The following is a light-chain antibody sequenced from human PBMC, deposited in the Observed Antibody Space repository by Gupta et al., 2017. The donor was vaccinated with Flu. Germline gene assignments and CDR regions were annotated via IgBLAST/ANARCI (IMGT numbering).Light chain of an antibody. CDR2: GAS. Sequence: EIVLTQSPGTLSLSPGESATLSCRASQTISSNFLAWYQQKPGQAPRLLIYGASSRVTGIPDRFSGSGSGTDFTLTISRREPEDFAVYYCQQFGSSPPYSFGQGTKLEIK. V-gene: IGKV3-20*01. J-gene: IGKJ2*03. CDR1: QTISSNF. CDR3: QQFGSSPPYS.